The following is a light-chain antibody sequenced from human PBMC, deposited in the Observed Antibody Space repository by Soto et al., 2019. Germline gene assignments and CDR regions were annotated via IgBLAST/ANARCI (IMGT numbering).Light chain of an antibody. CDR1: STDLALYNF. CDR2: EVS. CDR3: YSYISINTLEL. Sequence: QSALTQRASVSGSPGQSITISCTGTSTDLALYNFVSWYQQHPGKAPKLIVFEVSNRPSGVSTRFSGSKSGNTASLTISGLRAEDEADYYCYSYISINTLELFGNGTKLTVL. V-gene: IGLV2-14*01. J-gene: IGLJ1*01.